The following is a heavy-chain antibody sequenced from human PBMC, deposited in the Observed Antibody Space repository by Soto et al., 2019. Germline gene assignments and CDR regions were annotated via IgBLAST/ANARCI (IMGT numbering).Heavy chain of an antibody. CDR3: AKVGSRGVVTARFDY. Sequence: EVQLLESGGGLVQPGGSLRLSCAASGFTFSSYAMSWVRQAPGKGLEWVSAISGSGGSTYYADSVKGRFTISRDNSXXTLYLQMNSLRAEDTAVYYCAKVGSRGVVTARFDYWGQGTLVTVSS. CDR2: ISGSGGST. D-gene: IGHD2-21*02. CDR1: GFTFSSYA. V-gene: IGHV3-23*01. J-gene: IGHJ4*02.